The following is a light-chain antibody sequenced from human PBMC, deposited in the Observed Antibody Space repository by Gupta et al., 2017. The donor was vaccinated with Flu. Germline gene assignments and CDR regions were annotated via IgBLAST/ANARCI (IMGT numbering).Light chain of an antibody. CDR3: CSYRGGSTWG. CDR2: EVS. J-gene: IGLJ3*02. Sequence: SITISCTGTSRDIGRYYLVSWYQQHPGKAPKRVMYEVSKRPSGVSNRFSGSKSGNTASLTISGLQAEDEADDYCCSYRGGSTWGCGGGTKLT. CDR1: SRDIGRYYL. V-gene: IGLV2-23*02.